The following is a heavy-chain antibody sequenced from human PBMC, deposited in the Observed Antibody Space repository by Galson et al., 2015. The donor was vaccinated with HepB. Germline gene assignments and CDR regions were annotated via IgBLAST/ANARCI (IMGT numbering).Heavy chain of an antibody. V-gene: IGHV3-74*01. CDR3: EGNHY. J-gene: IGHJ1*01. D-gene: IGHD2/OR15-2a*01. Sequence: SLRLSCAASGFSFSTSFMHWVRQAPGKGLVWVSRISGDGSATNYADSVKGRFTVSRDNAKSTVYLQMNSLRADDTAVYYCEGNHYWGQGTLVTVSS. CDR2: ISGDGSAT. CDR1: GFSFSTSF.